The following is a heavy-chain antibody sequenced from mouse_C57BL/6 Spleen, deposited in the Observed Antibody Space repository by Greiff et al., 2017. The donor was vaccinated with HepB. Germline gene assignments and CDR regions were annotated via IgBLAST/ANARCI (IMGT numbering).Heavy chain of an antibody. Sequence: EVHLVESGGDLVKPGGSLKLSCAASGFTFSSYGMSWVRQTPDKRLEWVATISSGGSYTYYPDRVKGRVTIARDNAKNTRYLQMGSLKYEDTAMYYCARQVTGPFDYWGQGTTLTVSS. CDR2: ISSGGSYT. CDR3: ARQVTGPFDY. D-gene: IGHD2-13*01. CDR1: GFTFSSYG. V-gene: IGHV5-6*01. J-gene: IGHJ2*01.